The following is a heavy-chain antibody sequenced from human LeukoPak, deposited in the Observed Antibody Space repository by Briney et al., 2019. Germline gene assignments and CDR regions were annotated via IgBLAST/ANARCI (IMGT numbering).Heavy chain of an antibody. CDR2: INKDGSST. J-gene: IGHJ4*02. CDR1: GFTFSSYW. V-gene: IGHV3-74*01. Sequence: GGSLRLSCAASGFTFSSYWMHWVRQAPGKGLVWVSRINKDGSSTNYADSVKGRFTISRDNAKNTLYLQMNSLRAEDTAVYYCVSFLGGNDNWGQGTLVSVSS. CDR3: VSFLGGNDN.